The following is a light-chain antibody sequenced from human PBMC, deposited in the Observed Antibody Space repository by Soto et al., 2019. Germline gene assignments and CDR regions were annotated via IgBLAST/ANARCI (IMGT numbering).Light chain of an antibody. J-gene: IGKJ1*01. CDR3: HQRQSWPRT. CDR2: QTS. Sequence: EIVLTQAPVTLSLSPGERATLSCRASQSVTDFLAWYQQKPGQAPRLLIYQTSLRAAGIPARFSASGSGTDFTLTISDVQPEDFALYYCHQRQSWPRTFGQGTKVDIK. V-gene: IGKV3-11*01. CDR1: QSVTDF.